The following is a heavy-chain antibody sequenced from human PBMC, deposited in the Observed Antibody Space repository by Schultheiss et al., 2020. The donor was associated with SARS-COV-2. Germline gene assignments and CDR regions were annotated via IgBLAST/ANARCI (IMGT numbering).Heavy chain of an antibody. CDR1: GFTVSSNY. J-gene: IGHJ6*02. V-gene: IGHV3-66*02. CDR2: ISGSGGST. CDR3: ARDEVGGYCSSTSCSKYYGMDV. Sequence: GGSLRLSCAASGFTVSSNYMSWVRQAPGKGLEWVSAISGSGGSTYYAGSVKGRFTISRDNSKNTLYLQMNSLRAEDTAVYYCARDEVGGYCSSTSCSKYYGMDVWGQGTTVTVSS. D-gene: IGHD2-2*01.